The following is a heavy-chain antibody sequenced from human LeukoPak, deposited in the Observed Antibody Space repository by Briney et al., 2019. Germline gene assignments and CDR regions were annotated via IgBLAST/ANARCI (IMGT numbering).Heavy chain of an antibody. CDR3: ARDFVVVVAATDYYYYGMDV. CDR1: GFTFSNYW. D-gene: IGHD2-15*01. J-gene: IGHJ6*02. V-gene: IGHV3-7*01. Sequence: GGSLRLSCAASGFTFSNYWMSWVRPAPGKGRGWGANIKQDGSEKYYVDSVKGRFTISRDNAKNSLYLQMNSLRAEDTAVYYCARDFVVVVAATDYYYYGMDVWGQGTTVTVSS. CDR2: IKQDGSEK.